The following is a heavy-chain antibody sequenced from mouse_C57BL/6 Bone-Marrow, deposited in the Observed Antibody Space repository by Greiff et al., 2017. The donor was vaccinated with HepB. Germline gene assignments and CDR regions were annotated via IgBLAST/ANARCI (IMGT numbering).Heavy chain of an antibody. D-gene: IGHD3-2*02. V-gene: IGHV1-64*01. CDR3: ARTAQAPYYAMDY. CDR1: GYTFTSYW. Sequence: VQLQQSGAELVKPGASVKLSCKASGYTFTSYWMHWVKQRPGQGLEWIGMIHPNSGSTNYNEKFKSKATLTVDKSSSTAYMQLSSLTSEDSAVYYGARTAQAPYYAMDYWGQGTSVTVSS. J-gene: IGHJ4*01. CDR2: IHPNSGST.